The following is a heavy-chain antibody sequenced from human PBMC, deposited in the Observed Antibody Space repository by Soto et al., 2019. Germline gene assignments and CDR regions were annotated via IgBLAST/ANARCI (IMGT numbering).Heavy chain of an antibody. CDR2: IYYSGIT. Sequence: SETLSLTCTVSGGSISSGGYYWSWIRQHPGKGLEWIGYIYYSGITYYNPSLKSRVTISVYTSKNQFSLKLSSVTAADTAVYYCARFDYGGIYFDYWGQGTLVTVSS. V-gene: IGHV4-31*02. CDR1: GGSISSGGYY. J-gene: IGHJ4*02. D-gene: IGHD4-17*01. CDR3: ARFDYGGIYFDY.